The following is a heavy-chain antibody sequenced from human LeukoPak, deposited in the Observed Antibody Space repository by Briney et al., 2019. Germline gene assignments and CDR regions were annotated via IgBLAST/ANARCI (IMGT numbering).Heavy chain of an antibody. CDR1: GGSFSGYY. J-gene: IGHJ4*02. V-gene: IGHV4-34*01. Sequence: PSETLSLTCAVYGGSFSGYYWSWIRQPPGKGLEWIGEINHSGSTNYNPSLKSRVTISVDTSKNQFSLKLSSVTAADTAVYYCARGQVYRYWGQGTLVTVSS. CDR3: ARGQVYRY. CDR2: INHSGST.